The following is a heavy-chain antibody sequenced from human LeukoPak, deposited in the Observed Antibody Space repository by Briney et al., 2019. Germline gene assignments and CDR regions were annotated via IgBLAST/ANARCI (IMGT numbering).Heavy chain of an antibody. CDR1: GFTFSSYA. J-gene: IGHJ5*02. V-gene: IGHV3-30-3*01. D-gene: IGHD6-13*01. CDR2: ISYDGSNK. CDR3: ARPRGGIAAAGSGFDP. Sequence: GGSLRLSCAASGFTFSSYAMHWVRQAPGKGLEWVAVISYDGSNKYYADSVKGRFTISRDNSKNTLYLQMNSLRAEDTAVYYCARPRGGIAAAGSGFDPWGQGTLVTVSS.